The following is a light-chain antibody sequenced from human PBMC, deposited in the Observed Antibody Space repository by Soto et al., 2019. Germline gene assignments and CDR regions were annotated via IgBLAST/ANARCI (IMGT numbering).Light chain of an antibody. CDR1: SSDVGAYNY. Sequence: QSVLTQPPSASGSPGQSVTISCTGTSSDVGAYNYVSWYQQHPGKAPKLMIYEVSKRPSGVPDRFSGSKSGNTASLTVSGLQAEDEDDSYCSSHAGSNNYVFGTGTKVTVL. CDR2: EVS. CDR3: SSHAGSNNYV. J-gene: IGLJ1*01. V-gene: IGLV2-8*01.